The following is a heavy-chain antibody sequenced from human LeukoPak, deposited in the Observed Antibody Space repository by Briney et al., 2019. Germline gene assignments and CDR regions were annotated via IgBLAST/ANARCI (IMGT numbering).Heavy chain of an antibody. Sequence: SGTLSLTCTVSGGSISSYYWSWIRQPPGKGLEWIGYIYYSGSTNYNPSLKSRVTISVDTSKNQFSLKLSSVTAADTAVYYCARGFTAGTPPADAFDIWGQGTLVTVSS. CDR3: ARGFTAGTPPADAFDI. CDR1: GGSISSYY. J-gene: IGHJ3*02. CDR2: IYYSGST. V-gene: IGHV4-59*12. D-gene: IGHD1-1*01.